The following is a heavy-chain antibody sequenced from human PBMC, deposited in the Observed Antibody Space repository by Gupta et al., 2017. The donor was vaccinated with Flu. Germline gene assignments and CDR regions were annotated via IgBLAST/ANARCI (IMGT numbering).Heavy chain of an antibody. CDR3: EKNRASGTTKGSFDI. J-gene: IGHJ3*02. D-gene: IGHD1-1*01. Sequence: MHWVRQAPGRGLEWIFSISRISRFTCYEDSVKGRFSGSRDNARNSVYLKMNSLRADDTAVYYCEKNRASGTTKGSFDIWGQGTKVTVS. CDR2: ISRISRFT. V-gene: IGHV3-21*06.